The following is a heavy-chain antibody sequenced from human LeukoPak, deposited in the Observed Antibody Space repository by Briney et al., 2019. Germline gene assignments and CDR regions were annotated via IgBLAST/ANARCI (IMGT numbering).Heavy chain of an antibody. CDR3: ARVGVGKLAGNYFDD. V-gene: IGHV3-53*04. J-gene: IGHJ4*02. D-gene: IGHD1-1*01. Sequence: GWSLRLSCTASGLTVSSSYLTWVCQAPRKRLKWVSLIYAGGDTFYSDAVKGRFTISRHISENTLYLQMNNLRAEDTAFYYCARVGVGKLAGNYFDDWGQGTLVTVS. CDR2: IYAGGDT. CDR1: GLTVSSSY.